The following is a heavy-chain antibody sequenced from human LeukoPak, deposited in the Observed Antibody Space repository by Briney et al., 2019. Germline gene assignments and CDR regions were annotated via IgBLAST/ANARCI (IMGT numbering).Heavy chain of an antibody. CDR3: AKGGGGSCYSYSNY. D-gene: IGHD2-15*01. CDR2: ISGSGGST. V-gene: IGHV3-23*01. J-gene: IGHJ4*02. Sequence: HPGGSLRLSCAAPGFTFSTYAMSWVRQAPGKGLEWVSSISGSGGSTYYADSAKGRFTISRENSRNTLYLQMNSLRAEDTAVYYCAKGGGGSCYSYSNYWGQGTLVTVSS. CDR1: GFTFSTYA.